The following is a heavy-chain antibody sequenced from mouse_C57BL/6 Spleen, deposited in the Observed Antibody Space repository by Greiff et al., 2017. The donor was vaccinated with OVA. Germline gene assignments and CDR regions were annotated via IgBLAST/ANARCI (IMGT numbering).Heavy chain of an antibody. CDR3: ARYKVVATGFDY. CDR2: IDPSDSYT. Sequence: QVQLQQPGAELVMPGASVKLSCKASGYTFTSYWMHWVKQRPGQGLEWIGEIDPSDSYTNYNQKFKGKSTLTVDKSSSTAYMQLSSLTSEDSAVYYCARYKVVATGFDYWGQGTTRTVSS. V-gene: IGHV1-69*01. D-gene: IGHD1-1*01. CDR1: GYTFTSYW. J-gene: IGHJ2*01.